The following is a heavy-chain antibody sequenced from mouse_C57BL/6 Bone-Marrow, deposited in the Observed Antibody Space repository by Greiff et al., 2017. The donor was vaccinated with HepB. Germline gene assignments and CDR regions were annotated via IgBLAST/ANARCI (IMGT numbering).Heavy chain of an antibody. CDR1: GYTFTSYW. CDR2: IYPSDSET. Sequence: QVQLQHPGAELVRPGSSVKLSCKASGYTFTSYWMDWVKQRPGQGLEWIGNIYPSDSETHYNQKFKDKATLTVDKSSSTAYMQLSSLTSEDSAVYYCASLRRDWYFDVWGTGTTVTVSS. V-gene: IGHV1-61*01. CDR3: ASLRRDWYFDV. D-gene: IGHD2-12*01. J-gene: IGHJ1*03.